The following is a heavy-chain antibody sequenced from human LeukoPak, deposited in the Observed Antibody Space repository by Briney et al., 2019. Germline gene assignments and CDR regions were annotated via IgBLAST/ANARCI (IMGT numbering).Heavy chain of an antibody. Sequence: SETLSLTCSVSGGSINSISYYWVRIRQPPGKGLEWIGSIYNSESIYSKPSLRSRVTISLDTSKNQFSLKLSSVTAADTALYYCARDRLSLGAFDFWGQGTMVTVSS. CDR1: GGSINSISYY. V-gene: IGHV4-39*07. CDR2: IYNSESI. D-gene: IGHD7-27*01. J-gene: IGHJ3*01. CDR3: ARDRLSLGAFDF.